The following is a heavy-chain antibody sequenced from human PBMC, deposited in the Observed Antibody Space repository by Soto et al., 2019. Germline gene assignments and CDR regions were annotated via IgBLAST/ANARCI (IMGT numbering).Heavy chain of an antibody. CDR1: GFTFSSYG. CDR2: ISYDGSNK. CDR3: AKDREAYCGGDCYSGYFDY. V-gene: IGHV3-30*18. D-gene: IGHD2-21*02. J-gene: IGHJ4*02. Sequence: HPGGSLRLSCAASGFTFSSYGMHWVRQAPGKGLEWVAVISYDGSNKYYADSVKGRFTISRDNSKNTLYLQMNSLRAEDTAVYYCAKDREAYCGGDCYSGYFDYWGQGTLVTVSS.